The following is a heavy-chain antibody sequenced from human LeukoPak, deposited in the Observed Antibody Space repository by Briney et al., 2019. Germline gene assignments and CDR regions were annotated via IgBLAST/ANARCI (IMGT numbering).Heavy chain of an antibody. D-gene: IGHD1-26*01. Sequence: GASVKVSCKASGYTFTGYYMHWVRQAPGQGLEWMGCINPNSGGTNYAQKFQGRVTMTRDTSISTAYMELNRLRSDDTAVYYCARGNNPLLRGATLAYYYGMDVWGQGTTVTVSS. CDR3: ARGNNPLLRGATLAYYYGMDV. CDR1: GYTFTGYY. J-gene: IGHJ6*02. CDR2: INPNSGGT. V-gene: IGHV1-2*02.